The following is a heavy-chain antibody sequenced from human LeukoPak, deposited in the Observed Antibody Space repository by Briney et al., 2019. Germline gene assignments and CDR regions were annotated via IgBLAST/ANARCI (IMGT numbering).Heavy chain of an antibody. CDR1: GFTFSSYS. Sequence: PGGSLRLSCAASGFTFSSYSMNWVRQAPGKGLEWVSSISSSSSYIYYADSVKGRFTISRDNAKNSLYLQMNSLRAEDTAVYYCAREGARATNWFDPWGQGTLVTVSS. CDR2: ISSSSSYI. CDR3: AREGARATNWFDP. V-gene: IGHV3-21*01. J-gene: IGHJ5*02.